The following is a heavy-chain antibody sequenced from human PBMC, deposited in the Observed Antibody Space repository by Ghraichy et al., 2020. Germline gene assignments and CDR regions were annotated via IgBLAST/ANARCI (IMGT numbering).Heavy chain of an antibody. CDR1: GFTFSSYA. CDR3: AKDTTTSCRGLDY. J-gene: IGHJ4*02. Sequence: GGSLRLSCAASGFTFSSYAMSWVRQAPGKGLEWVSGISASGGSTYYADPVKGRFTISRDNSRNTLYLQMNSLRAEDTAVYYCAKDTTTSCRGLDYWGEVTLVTVS. D-gene: IGHD1-26*01. V-gene: IGHV3-23*01. CDR2: ISASGGST.